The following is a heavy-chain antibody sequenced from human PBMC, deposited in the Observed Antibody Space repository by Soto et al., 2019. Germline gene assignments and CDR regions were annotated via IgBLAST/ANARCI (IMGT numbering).Heavy chain of an antibody. D-gene: IGHD1-26*01. V-gene: IGHV2-5*02. J-gene: IGHJ4*02. Sequence: QITLKESGPTLVKPTQTLTLTCTFSGFSLKTRGVSVAWIRQPPGKALEWLALIYWDDDTRYRPSLKHRITVTKDTSKNQVFLTLTNMDPVDTGTYYGARLPVGMPVLYYFDFWGQGSPVTVSS. CDR2: IYWDDDT. CDR1: GFSLKTRGVS. CDR3: ARLPVGMPVLYYFDF.